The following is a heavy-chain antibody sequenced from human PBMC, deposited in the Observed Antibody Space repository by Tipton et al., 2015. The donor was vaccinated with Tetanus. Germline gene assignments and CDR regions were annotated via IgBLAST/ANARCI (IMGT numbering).Heavy chain of an antibody. CDR3: VREIRIQLWLTPIYYFDY. CDR1: GGPFYKHG. D-gene: IGHD5-18*01. CDR2: IIPASGAT. J-gene: IGHJ4*02. V-gene: IGHV1-69*01. Sequence: QVQLVQSGPEVKKPGSSVKVSCKSSGGPFYKHGIDWVRQAPGQGLEWMGGIIPASGATNYAHKFQGRVTMTADASTTTVHMELSNLRSDDTAVYYCVREIRIQLWLTPIYYFDYWGQGTLVTVSS.